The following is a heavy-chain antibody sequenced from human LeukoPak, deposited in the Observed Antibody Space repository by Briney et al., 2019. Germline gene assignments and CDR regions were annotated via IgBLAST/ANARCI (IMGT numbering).Heavy chain of an antibody. Sequence: PGGTLRLSCAASGFTFSSYGMNWVRQAPGKGLEWVSSISTSSSYIYYADSVKGRFTISRDNAKKSLYLQMNSLRAEDTAVYYCARDLGQYYDTSDNWFDPWGQGTLVTVSS. J-gene: IGHJ5*02. D-gene: IGHD3-22*01. CDR3: ARDLGQYYDTSDNWFDP. CDR2: ISTSSSYI. CDR1: GFTFSSYG. V-gene: IGHV3-21*01.